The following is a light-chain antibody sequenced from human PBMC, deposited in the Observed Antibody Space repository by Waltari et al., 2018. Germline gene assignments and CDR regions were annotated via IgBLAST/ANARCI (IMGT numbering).Light chain of an antibody. CDR3: QHRHNWPPTFT. J-gene: IGKJ2*01. CDR2: DAS. CDR1: QSVRNY. Sequence: EIVLTQSPATLSLSPGDRATLSCRASQSVRNYFAWYRQKPGQAPRLLIYDASERAPGIPARFSGSGAGTDFTLTISSLEPDDFAVYYCQHRHNWPPTFTFGQGTKLEVK. V-gene: IGKV3-11*01.